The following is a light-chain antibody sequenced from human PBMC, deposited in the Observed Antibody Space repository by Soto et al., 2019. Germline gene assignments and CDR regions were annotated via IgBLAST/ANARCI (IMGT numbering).Light chain of an antibody. Sequence: EIVLPQSPGRLSVSPRARATLSCSASQSVSSNHSASYQQKPCQAPSRLIYGASRSSTGIPDRFSGSGSGTDFTLTITRLVPEDFAMYYCQQYGSSTSTSGKGTKVEIK. CDR1: QSVSSNH. V-gene: IGKV3-20*01. CDR2: GAS. J-gene: IGKJ2*01. CDR3: QQYGSSTST.